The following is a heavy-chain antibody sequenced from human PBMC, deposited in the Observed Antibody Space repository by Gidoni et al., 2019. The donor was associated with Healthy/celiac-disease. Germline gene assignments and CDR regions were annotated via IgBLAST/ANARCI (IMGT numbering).Heavy chain of an antibody. CDR3: ARSRRGYGDPFAY. CDR1: GGSFSGYY. CDR2: INHSGST. Sequence: QVQLQQGGAGLLKPSETLSLTGAGYGGSFSGYYWSWIRQPPGKGLEWIGEINHSGSTNYNPSLKSRVTISVATSKTPFSLKLSSVTAAATAVYYCARSRRGYGDPFAYWGQGTLVTVSS. D-gene: IGHD4-17*01. V-gene: IGHV4-34*01. J-gene: IGHJ4*02.